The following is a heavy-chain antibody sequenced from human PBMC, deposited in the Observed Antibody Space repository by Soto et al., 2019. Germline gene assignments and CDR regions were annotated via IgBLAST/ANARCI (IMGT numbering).Heavy chain of an antibody. CDR1: GDSVSSDITS. J-gene: IGHJ3*01. D-gene: IGHD3-10*01. CDR3: ARGKALDV. Sequence: QGQLQPSGPGLVKPSQTLSLTCAISGDSVSSDITSWNWIRQSPSIGLEWLGRTYYRSKWFHDYAASVKSRIAINPDTSTNQFSLELNSMTPEDTAVYYCARGKALDVWGQGTVVTVSS. V-gene: IGHV6-1*01. CDR2: TYYRSKWFH.